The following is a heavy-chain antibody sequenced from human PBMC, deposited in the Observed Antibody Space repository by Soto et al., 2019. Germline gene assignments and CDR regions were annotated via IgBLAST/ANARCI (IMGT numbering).Heavy chain of an antibody. CDR3: ARERHYLMAV. J-gene: IGHJ6*02. V-gene: IGHV5-51*01. Sequence: PGESLKISCKGSGYRFTNYWIGWVRQMPGKGLEWMGIVYPGDSDTRYSPSFQGQVTISADKSISTAYLQWSSLKASDTAMYYCARERHYLMAVWGQGTTVTVSS. D-gene: IGHD1-1*01. CDR1: GYRFTNYW. CDR2: VYPGDSDT.